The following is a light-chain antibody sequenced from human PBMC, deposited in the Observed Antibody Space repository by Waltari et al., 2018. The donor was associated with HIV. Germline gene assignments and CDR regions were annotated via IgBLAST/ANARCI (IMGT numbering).Light chain of an antibody. CDR3: YSATDDIQV. CDR2: KDD. CDR1: LLARKY. V-gene: IGLV3-27*01. Sequence: SYELTQPSSVSVSPGQTARITCAGDLLARKYIRWFQHKPGQAPLLIIYKDDVRPEGIPERFSGSSSGTTVTLTLTGAQADDEADYYCYSATDDIQVFGGGTRLSVL. J-gene: IGLJ2*01.